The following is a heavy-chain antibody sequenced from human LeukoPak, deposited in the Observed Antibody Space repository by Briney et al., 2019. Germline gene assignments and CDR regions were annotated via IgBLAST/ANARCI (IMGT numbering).Heavy chain of an antibody. D-gene: IGHD4-17*01. CDR3: ARGYTVTTPFDY. CDR2: IYSSGST. Sequence: SETLSLTCTVSGGSISSYYWSWIRQPAGKGLEWIGRIYSSGSTIYNPSLKSRVTMSVDTSKNQFSLKLNSVSAADTAVYYCARGYTVTTPFDYWGQGTLVTVSS. J-gene: IGHJ4*02. CDR1: GGSISSYY. V-gene: IGHV4-4*07.